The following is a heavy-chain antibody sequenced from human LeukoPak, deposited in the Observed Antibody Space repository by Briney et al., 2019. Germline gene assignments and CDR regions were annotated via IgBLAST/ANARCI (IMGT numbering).Heavy chain of an antibody. J-gene: IGHJ6*03. V-gene: IGHV5-51*01. CDR3: ARGRTGTIYYYYYMDV. Sequence: GESLKISCKGSRYSFTSYWIGWVRQMPGKGLEWMGIIYPGDSDTRYSPSFQGQVTISADKSISTAYLQWSSLKASDTAMYYCARGRTGTIYYYYYMDVWGKGTTVTVSS. CDR2: IYPGDSDT. CDR1: RYSFTSYW. D-gene: IGHD1-1*01.